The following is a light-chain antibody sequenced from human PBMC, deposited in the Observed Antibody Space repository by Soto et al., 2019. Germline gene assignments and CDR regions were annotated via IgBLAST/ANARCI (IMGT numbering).Light chain of an antibody. J-gene: IGKJ4*01. V-gene: IGKV3D-15*01. CDR2: DAS. CDR1: QSVGND. Sequence: EIVMTQSPATLSVSPVDRATLSCMASQSVGNDLAWYQQKPGQAPRLLIYDASTRATGIPARFSGSGSGTEFTLTISSLLSEDFAVYSCQQYNNWPLTFGGGTKVDNK. CDR3: QQYNNWPLT.